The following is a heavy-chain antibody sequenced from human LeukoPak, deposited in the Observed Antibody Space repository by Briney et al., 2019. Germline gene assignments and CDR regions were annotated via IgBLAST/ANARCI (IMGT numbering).Heavy chain of an antibody. D-gene: IGHD4-17*01. CDR2: INHSGST. CDR1: GGSFSGYY. V-gene: IGHV4-34*01. Sequence: PSETLSLTCAVYGGSFSGYYWSWIRQPPGKGLEWIGEINHSGSTNYNPSLKSRVTISVDTSKNQFSLKLSSVTAADTAVYYCARVDYGDYVKRAFDIWGQGTMVTVSS. J-gene: IGHJ3*02. CDR3: ARVDYGDYVKRAFDI.